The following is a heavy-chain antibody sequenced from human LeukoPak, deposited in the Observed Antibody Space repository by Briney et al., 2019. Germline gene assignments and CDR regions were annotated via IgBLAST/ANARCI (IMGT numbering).Heavy chain of an antibody. CDR3: AREARGSSWYRDYYYGMDV. D-gene: IGHD6-13*01. CDR1: GGTFSSYA. Sequence: SVKVSCKASGGTFSSYAISWVRQAPGQGLEWMGRIIPILGIANYAQKFQGRVTITAEKSTSTAYMELSSLRSEDTAVYYCAREARGSSWYRDYYYGMDVWGQGTTVTVSS. J-gene: IGHJ6*02. CDR2: IIPILGIA. V-gene: IGHV1-69*04.